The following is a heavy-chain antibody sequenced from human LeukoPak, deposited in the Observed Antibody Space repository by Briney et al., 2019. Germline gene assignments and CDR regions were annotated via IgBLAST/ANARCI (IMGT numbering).Heavy chain of an antibody. Sequence: SETLSLTCTVSGGSISSYYWSWIRQPPGKGLEWIGYIYYSGSTYYNPSLNSRVTISVGTSKNQFSLRLSSVTAADTAVYYCARHHYYDSSGYLDYWGQGILVTVSS. CDR1: GGSISSYY. J-gene: IGHJ4*01. CDR3: ARHHYYDSSGYLDY. D-gene: IGHD3-22*01. V-gene: IGHV4-59*08. CDR2: IYYSGST.